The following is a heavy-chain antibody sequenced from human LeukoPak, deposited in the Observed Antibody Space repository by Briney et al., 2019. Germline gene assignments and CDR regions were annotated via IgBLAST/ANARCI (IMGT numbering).Heavy chain of an antibody. CDR1: GGSISSYY. V-gene: IGHV4-59*01. CDR3: AREEIYYDSSGWFDP. Sequence: PSETLSLTCTVSGGSISSYYWSWIRQPPGKGLEWIGYIYYSGSTNYNPSLKSRVTISVDTSKNQFSLKLSSVTAADTAVYYCAREEIYYDSSGWFDPWGQGTLVTVSS. D-gene: IGHD3-22*01. CDR2: IYYSGST. J-gene: IGHJ5*02.